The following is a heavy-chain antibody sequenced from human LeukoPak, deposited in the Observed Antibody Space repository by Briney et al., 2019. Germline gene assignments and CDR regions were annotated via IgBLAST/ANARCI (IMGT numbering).Heavy chain of an antibody. CDR2: ISSDGTST. CDR3: ARVPYSSGTYDY. CDR1: GFTFSSYW. V-gene: IGHV3-74*01. Sequence: GSLRLSCAASGFTFSSYWMHWVRQAPGKGLVWVSRISSDGTSTTYADSVKGRFTISRDNAKNTLYLQMNSLTTEDTALYYCARVPYSSGTYDYWGPGTLVTVSS. D-gene: IGHD3-10*01. J-gene: IGHJ4*02.